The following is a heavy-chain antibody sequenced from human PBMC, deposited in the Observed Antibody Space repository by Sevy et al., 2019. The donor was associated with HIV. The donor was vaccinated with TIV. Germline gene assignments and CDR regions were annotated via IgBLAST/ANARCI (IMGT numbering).Heavy chain of an antibody. D-gene: IGHD3-22*01. V-gene: IGHV3-23*01. CDR2: ISGSGGST. CDR3: AKNKVDGITMIVMAPLDY. J-gene: IGHJ4*02. CDR1: GFTFSSYA. Sequence: GGSLRLSCAASGFTFSSYAMSWVRQAPGKGLEWVSAISGSGGSTYYADSVKGRFTISRDNSKNTLYLQMNSLRAEDTAVYYCAKNKVDGITMIVMAPLDYWGQGTLVTVSS.